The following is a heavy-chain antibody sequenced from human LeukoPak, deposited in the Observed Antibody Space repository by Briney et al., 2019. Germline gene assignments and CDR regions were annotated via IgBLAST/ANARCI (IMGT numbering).Heavy chain of an antibody. D-gene: IGHD6-19*01. Sequence: PGGSLRLSCSASGFTFSSYTMNWVRQAPGKGLEWVPSISSRGASIYYADSVRGRFTISRDNAKNSLYLEMNSLRAEDTAVYYCVRVMTVAATESFDYWGQGTLVTVSS. CDR2: ISSRGASI. CDR1: GFTFSSYT. CDR3: VRVMTVAATESFDY. J-gene: IGHJ4*02. V-gene: IGHV3-21*01.